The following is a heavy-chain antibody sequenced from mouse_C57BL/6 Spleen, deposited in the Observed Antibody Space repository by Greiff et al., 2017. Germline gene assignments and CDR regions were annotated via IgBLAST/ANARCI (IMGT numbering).Heavy chain of an antibody. CDR1: GYTFTGYW. J-gene: IGHJ2*01. V-gene: IGHV1-9*01. Sequence: VQLQQSGAELMKPGASVKLSCKATGYTFTGYWIEWVKQRPGHGLEWIGEILPGSGSTNYNEKFKGKATFTADTSSNTAYMQLSSLTTEDSAIYYCARRGEKMDYYGSSSLCDYWGQGTTLTVSS. CDR3: ARRGEKMDYYGSSSLCDY. CDR2: ILPGSGST. D-gene: IGHD1-1*01.